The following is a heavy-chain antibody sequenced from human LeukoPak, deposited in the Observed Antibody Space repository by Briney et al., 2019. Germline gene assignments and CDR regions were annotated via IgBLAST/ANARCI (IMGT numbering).Heavy chain of an antibody. CDR2: INPNSGGT. CDR1: GYTFTGYY. J-gene: IGHJ4*02. D-gene: IGHD5-18*01. V-gene: IGHV1-2*02. Sequence: ASVKVSCKASGYTFTGYYMHWVRQAPGQGLEWMGWINPNSGGTNYAQKFQGRVTMTRDTSISTAHMELSRLRSDDTAVYYCARVRVYSYGYLGYWGQGTLVTVSS. CDR3: ARVRVYSYGYLGY.